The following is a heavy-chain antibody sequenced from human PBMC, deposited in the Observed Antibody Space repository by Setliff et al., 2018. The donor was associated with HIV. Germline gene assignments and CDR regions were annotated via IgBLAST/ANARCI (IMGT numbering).Heavy chain of an antibody. Sequence: SGPTLVNPTQTLTLTCTFSGFSLNTPGVGVGWIRQPPGKALEWLALIYWYDDKRYNSSLRTRLTITEDTSKNQVVLIMTNMDPLDTATYFCAHKGPDALREDFDYWGQGTLVTVSS. CDR3: AHKGPDALREDFDY. CDR2: IYWYDDK. V-gene: IGHV2-5*01. CDR1: GFSLNTPGVG. D-gene: IGHD2-8*01. J-gene: IGHJ4*02.